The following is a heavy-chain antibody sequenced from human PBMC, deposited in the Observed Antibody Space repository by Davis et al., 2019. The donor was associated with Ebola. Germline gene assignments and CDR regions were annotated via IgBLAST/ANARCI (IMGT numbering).Heavy chain of an antibody. CDR3: TRGIARRRSGSWFDP. V-gene: IGHV4-59*01. CDR2: VYDSETT. CDR1: GGSISSYY. J-gene: IGHJ5*02. D-gene: IGHD2-15*01. Sequence: SETLSLTCAVSGGSISSYYWSWIRQPPGKGLEWIGDVYDSETTNYNPSLNSRVTMSVDTTNNQFFLKLSSVTAADTAVYYCTRGIARRRSGSWFDPWGQGTPVTVSS.